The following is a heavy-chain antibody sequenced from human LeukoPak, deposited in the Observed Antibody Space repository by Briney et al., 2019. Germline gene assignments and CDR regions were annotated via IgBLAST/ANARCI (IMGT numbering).Heavy chain of an antibody. Sequence: ASVKVSCKASGGTFSSYAISWVRQAPGQGLEWMERIIPIFGTANYAQKFQGRVTITTDESTSTAYMELSSLRSEDTAVYYCARDRPRWPFDPWGQGTLVTVSS. V-gene: IGHV1-69*05. CDR3: ARDRPRWPFDP. D-gene: IGHD2-15*01. CDR1: GGTFSSYA. CDR2: IIPIFGTA. J-gene: IGHJ5*02.